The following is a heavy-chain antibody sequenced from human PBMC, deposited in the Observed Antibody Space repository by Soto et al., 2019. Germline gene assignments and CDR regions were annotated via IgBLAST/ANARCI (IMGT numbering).Heavy chain of an antibody. Sequence: QVQLVESGGGVVQPGKSLTLSCVGSGFTFSSYACHWIRQAPGKGLEWVATVSFNGNNKYYGDSVKGRFSVSRDNVKNSHYMQMNDGRPEETAVYFCEKLMGSERTVGWLDPWGQGTLVSVSS. CDR3: EKLMGSERTVGWLDP. CDR1: GFTFSSYA. V-gene: IGHV3-30*18. D-gene: IGHD2-8*01. J-gene: IGHJ5*02. CDR2: VSFNGNNK.